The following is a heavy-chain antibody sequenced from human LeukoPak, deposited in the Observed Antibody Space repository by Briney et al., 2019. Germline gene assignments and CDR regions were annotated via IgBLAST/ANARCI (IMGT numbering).Heavy chain of an antibody. V-gene: IGHV1-69*13. D-gene: IGHD5-18*01. CDR3: ARIYSPRDYYYDY. J-gene: IGHJ4*02. Sequence: ASVKVSCKASGGTFSSYAISWVRQAPGQGLEWMGGIIPIFGTANYAQKFQGRVTITADESTSTAYMELSSLRSEDTAVYYCARIYSPRDYYYDYWGQGTLVTVSS. CDR2: IIPIFGTA. CDR1: GGTFSSYA.